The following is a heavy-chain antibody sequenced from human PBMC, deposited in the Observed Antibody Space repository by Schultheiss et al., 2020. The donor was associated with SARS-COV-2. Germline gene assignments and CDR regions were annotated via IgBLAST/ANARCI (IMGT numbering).Heavy chain of an antibody. D-gene: IGHD3-10*01. Sequence: GGSLRLSCAASGFTLNRYIMQWVRQAPGKGLEWVSSINYKSTKTPYADSVKGRYTISRDNTRDSLFLQLNSLRAEDTAVYYCVRENYYREDVWGQGTTVTVSS. V-gene: IGHV3-21*01. CDR1: GFTLNRYI. CDR3: VRENYYREDV. CDR2: INYKSTKT. J-gene: IGHJ6*02.